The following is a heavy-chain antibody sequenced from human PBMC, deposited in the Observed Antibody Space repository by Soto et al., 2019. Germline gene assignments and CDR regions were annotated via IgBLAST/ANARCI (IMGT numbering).Heavy chain of an antibody. Sequence: SETLSLTCTVSGGSISSYYWSWIRQPPGKGLEWIGYIYYSGSTNYNPSLKSRVTISVDTSKNQFSLKLSSVTAADTAVYYCARGSSSWYSDYFDYWGQGTLVTVSS. CDR3: ARGSSSWYSDYFDY. CDR2: IYYSGST. J-gene: IGHJ4*02. V-gene: IGHV4-59*01. CDR1: GGSISSYY. D-gene: IGHD6-13*01.